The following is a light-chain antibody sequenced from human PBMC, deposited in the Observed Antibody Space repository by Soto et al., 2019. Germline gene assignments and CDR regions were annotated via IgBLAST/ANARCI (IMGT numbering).Light chain of an antibody. V-gene: IGKV3-15*01. CDR1: QSVSSN. CDR3: QQYNNWPPT. Sequence: EIVMAQSPATLSVSPGERASLSCRASQSVSSNLAWYQKKTGQDPRLLIYGASTRATGIPARFSGSGSGTEFNLTISRLQSEDFAVYYCQQYNNWPPTFGQGTKLDIK. CDR2: GAS. J-gene: IGKJ1*01.